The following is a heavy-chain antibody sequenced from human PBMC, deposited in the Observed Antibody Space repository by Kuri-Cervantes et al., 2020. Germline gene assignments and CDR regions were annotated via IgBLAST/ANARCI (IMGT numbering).Heavy chain of an antibody. CDR1: GFTFNNAW. CDR2: ISGNGANT. V-gene: IGHV3-23*01. D-gene: IGHD3-22*01. Sequence: GESLKISCAASGFTFNNAWMTWVRQAPGKGLEWVSGISGNGANTYYADSVKGRFAISRDTSRRTIYLQIQSLRAEDTAVYYCAKVGYWGRGTQVTVSS. CDR3: AKVGY. J-gene: IGHJ4*02.